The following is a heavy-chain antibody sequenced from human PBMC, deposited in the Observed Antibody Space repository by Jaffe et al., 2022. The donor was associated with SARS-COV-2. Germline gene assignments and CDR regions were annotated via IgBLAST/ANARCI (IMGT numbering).Heavy chain of an antibody. V-gene: IGHV3-48*02. D-gene: IGHD1-7*01. CDR3: ARGGLELRFGQDYYYGMDV. CDR2: ITSSGSSI. CDR1: GFTFSSYS. J-gene: IGHJ6*02. Sequence: EVQLVESGGGLVQPGGSLRLSCAASGFTFSSYSMNWVRQAPGKGLEWVSYITSSGSSIYYADSVKGRFTISRDNAKNSLYLQMNSLRDEDTAVYYCARGGLELRFGQDYYYGMDVWGQGTTVTVSS.